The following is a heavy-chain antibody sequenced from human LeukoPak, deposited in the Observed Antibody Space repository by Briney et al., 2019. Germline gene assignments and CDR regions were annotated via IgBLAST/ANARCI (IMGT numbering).Heavy chain of an antibody. V-gene: IGHV4-4*07. CDR2: ISTSGST. CDR1: GGSISSSY. Sequence: SETLSLTCTVSGGSISSSYWSWIRQPAGKGLEWIGRISTSGSTNYNPSLKSRVTMSVDTSKNQFSLNLSSVTAADTAVYYCARPRSSSGWDGDFDYWGQGTLVTVSS. D-gene: IGHD6-19*01. CDR3: ARPRSSSGWDGDFDY. J-gene: IGHJ4*02.